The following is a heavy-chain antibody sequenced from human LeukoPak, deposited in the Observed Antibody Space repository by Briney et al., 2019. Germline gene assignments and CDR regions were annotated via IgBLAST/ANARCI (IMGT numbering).Heavy chain of an antibody. J-gene: IGHJ4*02. CDR2: INHSGST. CDR1: GGSFSGYY. CDR3: ARGPSYGL. Sequence: PSENLSLTCAVYGGSFSGYYWSWIRQPPGKGLEWIGEINHSGSTNYNPSLKSRVTISVDTSKNQSSLKLSSVTAADTAVYYCARGPSYGLWGQGTLVTVSS. D-gene: IGHD4-17*01. V-gene: IGHV4-34*01.